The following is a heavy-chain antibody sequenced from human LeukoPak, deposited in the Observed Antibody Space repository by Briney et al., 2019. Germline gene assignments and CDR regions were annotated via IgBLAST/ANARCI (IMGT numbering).Heavy chain of an antibody. V-gene: IGHV1-69*05. CDR2: IIHIFGTA. J-gene: IGHJ4*02. D-gene: IGHD3-3*01. CDR1: GGTFSSYA. CDR3: ARDIAIFGVGRGGFDY. Sequence: ASVKVSCKASGGTFSSYAISWLRQAPGQGLEWMGGIIHIFGTANYAQKFQGRVTITTDESTSTAYMELSSLSSEDTAVYYCARDIAIFGVGRGGFDYCGQGSMVTVSS.